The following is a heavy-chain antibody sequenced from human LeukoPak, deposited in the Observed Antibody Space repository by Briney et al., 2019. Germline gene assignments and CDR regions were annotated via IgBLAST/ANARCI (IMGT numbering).Heavy chain of an antibody. CDR2: INPNSGGT. V-gene: IGHV1-2*02. Sequence: ASVKVSCKASGYTFTGYYMHWVRQAPGQGLEWMGWINPNSGGTIYAQKFQGRVTMTRDTSISTAYMELSRLRSDDTAVCYCARDGDYYMRSWFDPWGQGTLVTVSS. J-gene: IGHJ5*02. CDR3: ARDGDYYMRSWFDP. D-gene: IGHD4-17*01. CDR1: GYTFTGYY.